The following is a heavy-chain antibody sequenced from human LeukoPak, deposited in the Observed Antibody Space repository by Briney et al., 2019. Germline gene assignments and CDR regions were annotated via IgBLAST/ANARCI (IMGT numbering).Heavy chain of an antibody. CDR3: ARLAECGGDCYARPHWFDP. CDR1: GGSMNENY. CDR2: VHSSGGT. V-gene: IGHV4-59*08. D-gene: IGHD2-21*02. J-gene: IGHJ5*02. Sequence: PSETLSLTCTVSGGSMNENYWAWIRQPPGKRLEWIGYVHSSGGTKYNPSFKSRVTVSIAMSNNQFSLNLRSVTAADTAVYYCARLAECGGDCYARPHWFDPWGQGSLVSVSS.